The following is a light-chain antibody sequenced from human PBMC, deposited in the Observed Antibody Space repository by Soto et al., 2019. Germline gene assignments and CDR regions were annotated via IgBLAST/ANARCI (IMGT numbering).Light chain of an antibody. Sequence: QSVLTQPPSVSGAPGQRVTISRTGSSSNIGAGYDVHWYQQLPGTAPKLLIYGNSNRPSGVPDRFSGSKSGTSASLAITGLQAEDEADYYCQSYDSSLTWVFGGGTKVTVL. CDR1: SSNIGAGYD. CDR3: QSYDSSLTWV. J-gene: IGLJ3*02. CDR2: GNS. V-gene: IGLV1-40*01.